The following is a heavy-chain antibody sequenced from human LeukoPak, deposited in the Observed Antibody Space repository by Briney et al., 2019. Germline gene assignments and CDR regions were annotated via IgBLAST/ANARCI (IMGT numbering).Heavy chain of an antibody. V-gene: IGHV3-9*01. CDR2: ISWNSGSI. Sequence: GGSLRLSCAAPGFTFDDYAMHWVRQAPGKGLEWVSGISWNSGSIGYADSVKGRFTISRDNAKNTLYLQMNSLRAEDTALYYCAKDLHYGSADYWGQGTLVTVSS. J-gene: IGHJ4*02. D-gene: IGHD3-10*01. CDR1: GFTFDDYA. CDR3: AKDLHYGSADY.